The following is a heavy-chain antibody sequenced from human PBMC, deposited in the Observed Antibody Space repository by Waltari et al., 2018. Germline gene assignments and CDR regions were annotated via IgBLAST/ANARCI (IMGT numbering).Heavy chain of an antibody. CDR2: IYHSGST. J-gene: IGHJ6*02. CDR1: GGSIRSYY. Sequence: QVQLQESGPGLVKPSATLSLTCTVSGGSIRSYYWSWIRQPPGKGLEWIGEIYHSGSTNYNPSLKSRVTISVDKSKNQFSLKLSSVTAADTAVYYCARGMVFYGMDVWGQGTTVTVSS. CDR3: ARGMVFYGMDV. D-gene: IGHD3-10*01. V-gene: IGHV4-59*12.